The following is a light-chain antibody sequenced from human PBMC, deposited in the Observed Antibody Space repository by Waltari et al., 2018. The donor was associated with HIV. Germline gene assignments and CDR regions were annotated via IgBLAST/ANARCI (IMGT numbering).Light chain of an antibody. Sequence: QSALTQPASVSGSPGQSITISCTGTSSDVGGYNSVSWYQQHPGQAPKLMIYEVSNRPSGVSNRFSGSKSGNTASLTISGLQAEDEADYYCSSYTSSSTLVFGTGTKVTVL. V-gene: IGLV2-14*01. CDR3: SSYTSSSTLV. CDR1: SSDVGGYNS. CDR2: EVS. J-gene: IGLJ1*01.